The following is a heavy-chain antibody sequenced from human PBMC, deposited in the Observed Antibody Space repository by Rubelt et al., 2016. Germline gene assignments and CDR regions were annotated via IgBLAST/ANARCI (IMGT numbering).Heavy chain of an antibody. CDR1: GFTFSSYA. J-gene: IGHJ4*02. D-gene: IGHD2-2*02. Sequence: EVQLLESGGGLVQPGGSLRLSCAASGFTFSSYAMTWVRQAPGKGLEWVSVISGGGDSTYYADSVKGRFTITRDSSKSTLNFQFSSLRAEDTAVEYCAGVCKSTACYRSWGQGTLDTVSS. CDR2: ISGGGDST. V-gene: IGHV3-23*01. CDR3: AGVCKSTACYRS.